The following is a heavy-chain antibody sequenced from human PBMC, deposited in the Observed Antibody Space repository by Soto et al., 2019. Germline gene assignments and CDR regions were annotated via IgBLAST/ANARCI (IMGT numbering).Heavy chain of an antibody. J-gene: IGHJ6*03. CDR1: GGSFSGYY. V-gene: IGHV4-34*01. CDR3: AREQEPNYYYMDV. Sequence: PSETLSLTCAVYGGSFSGYYWSWIRQPPGKGLEWIGEINHSGSTNYNPSLKSRVTISVDTSENQFSLKLSSVTAADTAVYYCAREQEPNYYYMDVWGKGTTVTVSS. D-gene: IGHD1-1*01. CDR2: INHSGST.